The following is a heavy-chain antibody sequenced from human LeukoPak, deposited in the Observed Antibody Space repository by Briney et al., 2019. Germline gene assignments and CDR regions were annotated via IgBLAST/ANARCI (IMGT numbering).Heavy chain of an antibody. D-gene: IGHD3-22*01. CDR2: IWYDGSNK. Sequence: GGSLRLSCAASGFTFSSYGMHWVRQAPGKGLEWVAVIWYDGSNKYYADSVKGRFTISRDNSKNTLYLQMNSLRAEDTAVYYCARAHYPEFSSGYYLIDYWGQGTLVTVSS. CDR1: GFTFSSYG. J-gene: IGHJ4*02. CDR3: ARAHYPEFSSGYYLIDY. V-gene: IGHV3-33*01.